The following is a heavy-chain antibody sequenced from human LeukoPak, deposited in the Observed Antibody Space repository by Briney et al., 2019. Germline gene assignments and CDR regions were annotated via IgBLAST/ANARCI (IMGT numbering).Heavy chain of an antibody. CDR1: GGTFSSYA. V-gene: IGHV1-69*05. J-gene: IGHJ5*02. Sequence: SVKVSCKASGGTFSSYAISWVRQAPGQGLEWMGGIIPIFGTANYAQKFQGRATITTDESTSTAYMELSSLRSEDTAVYYCARERGKGIAAAGTAWFDPWGQGTLVTVFS. D-gene: IGHD6-13*01. CDR2: IIPIFGTA. CDR3: ARERGKGIAAAGTAWFDP.